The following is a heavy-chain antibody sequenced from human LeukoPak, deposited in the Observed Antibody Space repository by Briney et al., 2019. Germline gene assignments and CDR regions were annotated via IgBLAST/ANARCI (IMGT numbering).Heavy chain of an antibody. CDR1: GFTFSSYG. J-gene: IGHJ4*02. V-gene: IGHV3-30*18. Sequence: PGGSLRLSCAASGFTFSSYGMHWVRQAPGKGLEWLAVISYDGSNNYYADSVKGRFTISRDNFKITLYLQMNSLRAEDTAVYYCAKDGFDSGDIVVVPAAYWGQGTLVTVSS. CDR2: ISYDGSNN. D-gene: IGHD2-2*01. CDR3: AKDGFDSGDIVVVPAAY.